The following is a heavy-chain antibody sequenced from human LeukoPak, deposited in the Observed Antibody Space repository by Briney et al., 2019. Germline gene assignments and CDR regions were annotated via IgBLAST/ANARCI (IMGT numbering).Heavy chain of an antibody. J-gene: IGHJ4*02. CDR2: IRSKAYGGTT. V-gene: IGHV3-49*03. CDR3: TSPSSGWYGGGFDY. CDR1: GFTFGDYA. D-gene: IGHD6-19*01. Sequence: PGGSLRLSCTASGFTFGDYAMSWFRQAPGKGLEWVGFIRSKAYGGTTEYAASVKGRFTISRDDSKSIAYLQMNSLKTEDTAVYYCTSPSSGWYGGGFDYWGQGTLVTVSS.